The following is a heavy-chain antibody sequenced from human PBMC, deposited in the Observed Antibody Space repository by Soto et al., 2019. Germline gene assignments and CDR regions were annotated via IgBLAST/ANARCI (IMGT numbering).Heavy chain of an antibody. D-gene: IGHD3-22*01. CDR3: ARLPSRAYYYDSSGYNEWVGHDY. CDR2: VDPSDSYT. J-gene: IGHJ4*02. CDR1: GYSFTSYW. V-gene: IGHV5-10-1*01. Sequence: PGESLKISCKGSGYSFTSYWISWVRQMLGKGQGGVGRVDPSDSYTNYSPSFQGHVTISADKSISTAYLQWSSLRASDTAMYYCARLPSRAYYYDSSGYNEWVGHDYWGQGTLVNVSS.